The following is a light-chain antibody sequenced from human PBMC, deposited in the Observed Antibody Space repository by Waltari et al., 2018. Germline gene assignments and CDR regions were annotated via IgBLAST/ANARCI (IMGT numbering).Light chain of an antibody. CDR3: QQTFKTPWA. V-gene: IGKV1-39*01. CDR1: QRINYY. Sequence: DIQMTQSPSSLSASVGSRVTITCRPSQRINYYLNWYQQKPGKAPKLLIHSASSLQSGVPSSFSGIGSGSDFTLTISSLQPDDFATYYCQQTFKTPWAFGLGTKVEI. J-gene: IGKJ1*01. CDR2: SAS.